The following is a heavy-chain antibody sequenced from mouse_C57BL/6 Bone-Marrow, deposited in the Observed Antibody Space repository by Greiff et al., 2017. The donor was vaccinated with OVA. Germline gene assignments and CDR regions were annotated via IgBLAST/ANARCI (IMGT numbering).Heavy chain of an antibody. CDR1: GFTFSDYG. CDR2: ISSGSSTI. CDR3: AREGLRLTSWYFDV. J-gene: IGHJ1*03. V-gene: IGHV5-17*01. Sequence: EVQLQQSGGGLVKPGGSLKLSCAASGFTFSDYGMHWVRQAPEKGLEWVAYISSGSSTIYYADTVKGRFTISRDNAKNTLFLQMTSLRSEDTAMYYGAREGLRLTSWYFDVWGTGTTVTVSS. D-gene: IGHD2-4*01.